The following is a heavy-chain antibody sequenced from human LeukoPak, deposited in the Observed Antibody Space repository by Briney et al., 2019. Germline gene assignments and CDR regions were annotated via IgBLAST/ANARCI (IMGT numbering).Heavy chain of an antibody. CDR1: GFTFSSYA. J-gene: IGHJ4*02. Sequence: PGGSLRLSCAASGFTFSSYAMHWVRQAPGKGLEYVSAISSNGGSTYYANSVKGRFTISRDNSKNTLYLQMGSLRAGDMAVYYCASPGAYYWGQGTLVTVSS. CDR2: ISSNGGST. V-gene: IGHV3-64*01. CDR3: ASPGAYY.